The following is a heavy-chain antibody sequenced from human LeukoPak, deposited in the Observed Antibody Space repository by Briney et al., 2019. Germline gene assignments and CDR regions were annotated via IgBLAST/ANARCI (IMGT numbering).Heavy chain of an antibody. Sequence: ASVKVSCKASGGTFSSYAISWVRQAPGQGLEWMGGIIPIFGTANYAQKSQDRVTITTDESTSTAYMELSSLRSEDTAVYYCARDRNYYDSSGYRPYYYYYYMDVWGKGTTVTVSS. CDR3: ARDRNYYDSSGYRPYYYYYYMDV. CDR2: IIPIFGTA. D-gene: IGHD3-22*01. V-gene: IGHV1-69*05. J-gene: IGHJ6*03. CDR1: GGTFSSYA.